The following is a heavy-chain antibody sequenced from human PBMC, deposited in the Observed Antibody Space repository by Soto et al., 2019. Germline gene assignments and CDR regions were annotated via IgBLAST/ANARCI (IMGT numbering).Heavy chain of an antibody. CDR1: GFTFSSYS. D-gene: IGHD3-9*01. Sequence: EVQLVESGGGLVQPGGSLRLSCAASGFTFSSYSMNWVRQAPGKGLEWVSYISSSSSTIYYADSVKGRFTISRDNAKNSLYLQMNSLRDEDTAVYYCARDAHTYDILTGYVDYYGMDVWGQGTTVTVSS. V-gene: IGHV3-48*02. CDR2: ISSSSSTI. J-gene: IGHJ6*02. CDR3: ARDAHTYDILTGYVDYYGMDV.